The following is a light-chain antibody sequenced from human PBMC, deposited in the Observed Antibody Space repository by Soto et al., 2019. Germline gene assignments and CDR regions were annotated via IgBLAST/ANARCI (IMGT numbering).Light chain of an antibody. Sequence: EIQMPESPFTLTASVGDRVTITCLAIQTSSSWLAWYQQKPGKVPKLLIYKSSTLKSGVPSRFSGSGSGTEFTLTISSLQPDDFATYYCKHYNSYSEAFGQGTKVAIK. CDR3: KHYNSYSEA. CDR1: QTSSSW. J-gene: IGKJ1*01. CDR2: KSS. V-gene: IGKV1-5*03.